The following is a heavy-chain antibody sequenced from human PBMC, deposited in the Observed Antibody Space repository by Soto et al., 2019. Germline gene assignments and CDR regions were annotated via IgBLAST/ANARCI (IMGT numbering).Heavy chain of an antibody. CDR3: AFLRVAVAGTVIYYYYYGMDV. CDR2: IIPIFGTA. J-gene: IGHJ6*02. D-gene: IGHD6-19*01. CDR1: GGTFSSYA. V-gene: IGHV1-69*06. Sequence: ASVKVSCKTSGGTFSSYAISWVRQAPGQGLDWMGGIIPIFGTANYAQKFQGRVTITADKSTSTAYMELSSLRSEDTAVYYCAFLRVAVAGTVIYYYYYGMDVWGQGTTVTVSS.